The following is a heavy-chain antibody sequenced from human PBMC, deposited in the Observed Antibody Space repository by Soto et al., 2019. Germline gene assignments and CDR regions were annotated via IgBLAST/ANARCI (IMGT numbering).Heavy chain of an antibody. CDR2: IYDSGSS. J-gene: IGHJ4*02. V-gene: IGHV4-30-4*01. CDR1: GRSVSSGDYF. Sequence: QVQLEESGPGLVKPSQTLSLTCTVSGRSVSSGDYFWSWIRQPPGKGLEWIGYIYDSGSSYYNPSLKSRVTMSVDTSKNQFSLKLRSVTAADTAMYYCAREKGYISGPKNFDSWGQGTLVTVSS. D-gene: IGHD5-12*01. CDR3: AREKGYISGPKNFDS.